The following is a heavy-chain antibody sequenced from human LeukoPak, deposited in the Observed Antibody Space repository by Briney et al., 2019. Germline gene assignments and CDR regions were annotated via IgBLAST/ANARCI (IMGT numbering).Heavy chain of an antibody. CDR1: GYTFTSYG. J-gene: IGHJ4*02. CDR3: ARFFEKSDTAMVTPLDY. D-gene: IGHD5-18*01. Sequence: ASVKVSCKAPGYTFTSYGISWVRQAPGQGLERMGWISAYNGNTNYAQKLQGRVTMTTDTSTSTAYMELRSLRSDDTAVYYCARFFEKSDTAMVTPLDYWGQGTLVTVSS. V-gene: IGHV1-18*04. CDR2: ISAYNGNT.